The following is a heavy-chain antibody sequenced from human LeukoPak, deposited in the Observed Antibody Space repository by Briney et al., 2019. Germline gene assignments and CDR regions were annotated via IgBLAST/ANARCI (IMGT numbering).Heavy chain of an antibody. Sequence: GGSLRLSCAASGFTFSSYAMHWVRQAPGKGLEWVAVISYDGSNKYYADSVKGRFTISRDNSKNTLYLQMNSLRAEDTAVYYCARVKGSIAAAGGDYWGQGTLVTVSS. CDR1: GFTFSSYA. CDR2: ISYDGSNK. CDR3: ARVKGSIAAAGGDY. V-gene: IGHV3-30*04. J-gene: IGHJ4*02. D-gene: IGHD6-13*01.